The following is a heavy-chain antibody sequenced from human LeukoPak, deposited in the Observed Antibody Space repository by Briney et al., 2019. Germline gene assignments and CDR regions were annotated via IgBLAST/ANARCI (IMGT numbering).Heavy chain of an antibody. D-gene: IGHD3-22*01. Sequence: GESLKISCKGSGYSFTSYWIGWVRQMPGKGLEWMGIIYPGDSDTRYSPSFQGQVTISADKSISTAYLQWSSLKASDTAMYYCARLQGHYYDSSGYNYFDYWGQGTLVTVSS. V-gene: IGHV5-51*01. J-gene: IGHJ4*02. CDR3: ARLQGHYYDSSGYNYFDY. CDR2: IYPGDSDT. CDR1: GYSFTSYW.